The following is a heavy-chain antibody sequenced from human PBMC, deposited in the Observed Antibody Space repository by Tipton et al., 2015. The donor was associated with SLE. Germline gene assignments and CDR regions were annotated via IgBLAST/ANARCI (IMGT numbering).Heavy chain of an antibody. CDR3: TKDQWMEPQGVFDY. CDR2: ISWNSGRI. CDR1: GFTFDRYA. Sequence: SLRLSCAASGFTFDRYAMHWVRQAPGKGLEWVSSISWNSGRIVCADSVKDRFTISRDNAKKSLYLQMNSLRAEDTALYYCTKDQWMEPQGVFDYWGQGTLVTVSS. J-gene: IGHJ4*02. D-gene: IGHD1-14*01. V-gene: IGHV3-9*01.